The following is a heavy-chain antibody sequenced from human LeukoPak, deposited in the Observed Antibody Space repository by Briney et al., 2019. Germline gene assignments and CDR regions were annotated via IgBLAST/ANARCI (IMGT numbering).Heavy chain of an antibody. CDR3: ARDRHPTYYSDSSGYPDY. J-gene: IGHJ4*02. Sequence: ASVKVSCKASGYTFTGYYMHWVRQAPGQGLEWMGWINPNSGGTSYAQKFQGRVTMTRDTSISTAYMELSRLRSDDTAVYYCARDRHPTYYSDSSGYPDYWGQGTLVTVSS. CDR1: GYTFTGYY. V-gene: IGHV1-2*02. CDR2: INPNSGGT. D-gene: IGHD3-22*01.